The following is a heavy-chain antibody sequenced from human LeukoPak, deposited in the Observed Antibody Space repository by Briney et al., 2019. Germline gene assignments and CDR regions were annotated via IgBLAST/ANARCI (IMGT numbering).Heavy chain of an antibody. J-gene: IGHJ5*02. V-gene: IGHV3-7*01. Sequence: GGSLRLSCGASGFTFSNYWMSWVRQAPGKGLEWVASINQDGSLKNDVDSLEGRFTISRDNAKNSLYLQMNSLRAEDTAVYYCASDSSGWNRNWFDPWGQGTLVTVSS. D-gene: IGHD6-19*01. CDR2: INQDGSLK. CDR3: ASDSSGWNRNWFDP. CDR1: GFTFSNYW.